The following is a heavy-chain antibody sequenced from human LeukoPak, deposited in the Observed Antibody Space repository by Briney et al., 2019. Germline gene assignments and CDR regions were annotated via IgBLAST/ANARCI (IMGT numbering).Heavy chain of an antibody. CDR2: ISSSGSSI. D-gene: IGHD3-22*01. J-gene: IGHJ4*02. CDR3: ARENYYDNSGID. V-gene: IGHV3-48*03. CDR1: GFTFSRYE. Sequence: GGSLRLSCAASGFTFSRYEMNWVRQAPGKGLEWVSYISSSGSSIYYADSVKGRFTISRDNAKNSLYLQMNSLRAEDTAVYYCARENYYDNSGIDWGQGTLVTVSS.